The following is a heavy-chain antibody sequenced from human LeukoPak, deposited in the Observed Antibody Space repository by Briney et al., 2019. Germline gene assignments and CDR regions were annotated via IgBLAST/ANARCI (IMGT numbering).Heavy chain of an antibody. CDR1: GASISSSY. J-gene: IGHJ3*02. D-gene: IGHD3-10*01. Sequence: SETLSLTCTVSGASISSSYWSWIRQPPGKGLEWIGYIYYSGTTKYNPSLRSRVTISIDTSKNQFSLKLSSVTAADTAVYYCARLSYYYGSGSYYHGNKDAFDIWGQGTMVTVSS. CDR2: IYYSGTT. V-gene: IGHV4-59*08. CDR3: ARLSYYYGSGSYYHGNKDAFDI.